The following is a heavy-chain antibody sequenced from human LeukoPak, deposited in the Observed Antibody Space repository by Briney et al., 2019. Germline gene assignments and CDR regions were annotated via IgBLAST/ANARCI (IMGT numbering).Heavy chain of an antibody. CDR2: INPKTGGL. CDR3: AKDRGSAWDMDA. D-gene: IGHD6-19*01. J-gene: IGHJ5*02. V-gene: IGHV1-2*02. CDR1: GYTFINYY. Sequence: ASVKVSCKTSGYTFINYYIHWVRLAPGQGLQWMGWINPKTGGLNYAQTFQGRVTMTTDSSISTAYMELSSLTSDDTAMYYCAKDRGSAWDMDAWGQGTLVTVSS.